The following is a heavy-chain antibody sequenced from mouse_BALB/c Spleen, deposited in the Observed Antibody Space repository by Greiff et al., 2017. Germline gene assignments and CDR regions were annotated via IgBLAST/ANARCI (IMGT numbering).Heavy chain of an antibody. J-gene: IGHJ4*01. CDR3: ARLSYDGYYSDY. Sequence: VQLQQSGAELARPGASVKLSCKASGYTFTSYWMQWVKQRPGQGLEWIGAIYPGDGDTRYTQKFKGKATLTADKSSSTAYMQLSSLASEDSAVYYCARLSYDGYYSDYWGQGTSVTVSS. V-gene: IGHV1-87*01. D-gene: IGHD2-3*01. CDR1: GYTFTSYW. CDR2: IYPGDGDT.